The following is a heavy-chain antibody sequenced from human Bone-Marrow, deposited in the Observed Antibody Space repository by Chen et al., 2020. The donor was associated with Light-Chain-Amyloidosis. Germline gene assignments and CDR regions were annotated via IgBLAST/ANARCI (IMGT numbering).Heavy chain of an antibody. D-gene: IGHD5-12*01. Sequence: EVQLEQSGPEVKKPGASLKISCKGSGYTFPNYWLGWVSQMPGKGLEWMGVIYPDDSGARDSPSFEGQVTISADKSITTAYLQWRSLKASDTAMYYCARRRDGYNFDYWGQGTLVTVSS. CDR3: ARRRDGYNFDY. CDR2: IYPDDSGA. V-gene: IGHV5-51*01. J-gene: IGHJ4*02. CDR1: GYTFPNYW.